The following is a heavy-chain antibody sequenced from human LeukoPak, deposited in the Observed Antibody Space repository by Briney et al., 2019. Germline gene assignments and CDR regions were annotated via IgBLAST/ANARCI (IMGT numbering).Heavy chain of an antibody. Sequence: PSETLSLTCAVYGGSFSGYYWSWIRQPPGKGLEWIGEINHSGSTNYNPSLKSRVTISVDTSKNQFSLKLSSVTAADTAVYYCARGSSYYDSSGYLDWFDPWGQGTLVTVSS. D-gene: IGHD3-22*01. CDR1: GGSFSGYY. J-gene: IGHJ5*02. CDR2: INHSGST. V-gene: IGHV4-34*01. CDR3: ARGSSYYDSSGYLDWFDP.